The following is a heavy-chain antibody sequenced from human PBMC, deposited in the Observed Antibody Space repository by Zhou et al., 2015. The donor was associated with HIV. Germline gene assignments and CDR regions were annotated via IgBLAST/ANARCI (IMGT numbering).Heavy chain of an antibody. D-gene: IGHD2-2*02. CDR2: IIPIFGTA. J-gene: IGHJ6*02. V-gene: IGHV1-69*06. CDR1: GGTFSSYA. Sequence: QVQLVQSGAEVKKPGSSVKVSCKASGGTFSSYAISWVRQAPGQGLEWMGGIIPIFGTANYAQKFQGRVTITADKSTSTAYMELSSLRSEDTAVYYCARGTPYCSSTSCYTGIDYYYGMDVWGQGTTVTVSS. CDR3: ARGTPYCSSTSCYTGIDYYYGMDV.